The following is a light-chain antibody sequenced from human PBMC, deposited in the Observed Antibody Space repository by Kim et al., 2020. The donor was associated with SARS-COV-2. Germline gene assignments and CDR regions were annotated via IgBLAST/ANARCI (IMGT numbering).Light chain of an antibody. Sequence: APVKLTCTLSSGHSTYAIAWHQQRPEKGPRYLMKLNSDGSYTKGDGVPDRFSGSSSGAERSLTISSLQSEDEADYYCQTWGTGIWVFGGGTQLTVL. CDR2: LNSDGSY. CDR3: QTWGTGIWV. J-gene: IGLJ3*02. V-gene: IGLV4-69*01. CDR1: SGHSTYA.